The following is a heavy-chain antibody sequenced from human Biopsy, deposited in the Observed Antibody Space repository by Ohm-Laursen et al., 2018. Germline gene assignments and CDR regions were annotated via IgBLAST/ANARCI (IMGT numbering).Heavy chain of an antibody. V-gene: IGHV4-38-2*01. D-gene: IGHD2-15*01. CDR3: ARMKGRGYFDY. Sequence: SDTLSLTCGVSGFPIGRGFPWPWSRQPPGRGLERLGFIYRTGTTTYNPSFKSRVAMAVDTSKNQFSLTLNSVTAADTAVYYCARMKGRGYFDYWGQGTLVIVSS. J-gene: IGHJ4*02. CDR2: IYRTGTT. CDR1: GFPIGRGFP.